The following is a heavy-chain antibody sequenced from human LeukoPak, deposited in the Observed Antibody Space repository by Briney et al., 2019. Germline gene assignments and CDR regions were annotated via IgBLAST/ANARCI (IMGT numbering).Heavy chain of an antibody. J-gene: IGHJ4*02. CDR1: GFTFGDYA. Sequence: GGSLRLSCTASGFTFGDYAMSWFRQAPGKGLEWVAVISYDGSNKYYADSVKGRFTISRDNSKNTLYLQMNSLRAEDTAVYYCARVGRYYDSSGYFGYWGQGTLVTVSS. CDR2: ISYDGSNK. CDR3: ARVGRYYDSSGYFGY. V-gene: IGHV3-30*04. D-gene: IGHD3-22*01.